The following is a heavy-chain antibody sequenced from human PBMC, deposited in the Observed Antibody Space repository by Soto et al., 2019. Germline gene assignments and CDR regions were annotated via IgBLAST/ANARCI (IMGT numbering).Heavy chain of an antibody. V-gene: IGHV4-30-4*01. Sequence: TLSLTCTVSGGSISSGDYYWSWIRQPPGKGLEWIGYISYSGSTYYNPSLKSRVTISVDTSNNQFSLKLSSVTVADTAVYSCDRDEWNVVRAILISGGMDVWGQGTTVTVSS. J-gene: IGHJ6*02. CDR1: GGSISSGDYY. CDR3: DRDEWNVVRAILISGGMDV. D-gene: IGHD3-10*01. CDR2: ISYSGST.